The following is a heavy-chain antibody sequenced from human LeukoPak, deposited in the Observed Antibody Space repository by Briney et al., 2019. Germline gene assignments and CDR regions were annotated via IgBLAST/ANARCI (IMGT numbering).Heavy chain of an antibody. V-gene: IGHV3-48*01. CDR1: GFTFSSYS. CDR2: ITSTSNTN. Sequence: GGSLRLSCVASGFTFSSYSMSWVRQAPGKGLEWVSYITSTSNTNYYADSVKGRFTISRDNAKNSLYLQMNSLRTEETAAYYCARLTYCGSTSCQREAFDIWGQGTMVTVSS. CDR3: ARLTYCGSTSCQREAFDI. J-gene: IGHJ3*02. D-gene: IGHD2-2*01.